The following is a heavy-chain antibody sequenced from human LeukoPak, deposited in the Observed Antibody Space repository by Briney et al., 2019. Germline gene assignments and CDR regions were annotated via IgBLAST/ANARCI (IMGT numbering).Heavy chain of an antibody. CDR1: GGSISNFY. V-gene: IGHV4-59*01. J-gene: IGHJ4*02. CDR2: IYYSGTT. CDR3: ARRDTAMSTGAFDY. D-gene: IGHD5-18*01. Sequence: SETLSLTCTVSGGSISNFYWSRIRQPPGKGLEWIGYIYYSGTTNYNPSLKSRVTISVDTSKNQFSLKLRSVTAADTAVYYCARRDTAMSTGAFDYWGQGTLVTVS.